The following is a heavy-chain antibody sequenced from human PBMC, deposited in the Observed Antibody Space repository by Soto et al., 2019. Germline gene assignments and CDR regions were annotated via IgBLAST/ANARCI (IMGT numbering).Heavy chain of an antibody. J-gene: IGHJ4*02. CDR3: ARWVEVSLDYFDS. D-gene: IGHD2-15*01. Sequence: PSETLSLTCAVSGAYMRNDYYYWSWVRQKPGKDLEWIGHMHHSGRTHYNPSLKSRVAASVDTSKNQFSLYLNSVTAADTAVYYCARWVEVSLDYFDSWGQG. CDR2: MHHSGRT. CDR1: GAYMRNDYYY. V-gene: IGHV4-31*11.